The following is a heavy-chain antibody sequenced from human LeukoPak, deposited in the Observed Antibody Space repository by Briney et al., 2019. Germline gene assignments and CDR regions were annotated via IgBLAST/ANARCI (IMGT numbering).Heavy chain of an antibody. CDR1: GGSFSGYY. D-gene: IGHD4-17*01. CDR2: INHSGST. J-gene: IGHJ4*02. Sequence: SQTLSLTCAVYGGSFSGYYWNWIRQPPGKGLEWIGEINHSGSTNYNPSLKSRVTISVDTSKNQFSLKLSSVTAADTAVYYCARVEVTTGYFDYWGQGTLVTVSS. V-gene: IGHV4-34*01. CDR3: ARVEVTTGYFDY.